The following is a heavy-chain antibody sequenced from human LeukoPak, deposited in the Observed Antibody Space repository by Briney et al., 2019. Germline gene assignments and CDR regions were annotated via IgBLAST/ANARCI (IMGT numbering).Heavy chain of an antibody. CDR2: IIPIFGTA. CDR3: ARSLSFRWQVSNWFDP. J-gene: IGHJ5*02. CDR1: GGTFSSYA. D-gene: IGHD6-19*01. Sequence: GASVKVSCKASGGTFSSYAISWVRQAPGQGLEWMGGIIPIFGTANYAQKFRGRVTITADKSTRTAYMELSSLRSEDTAVYYCARSLSFRWQVSNWFDPWGQGTLVTVSS. V-gene: IGHV1-69*06.